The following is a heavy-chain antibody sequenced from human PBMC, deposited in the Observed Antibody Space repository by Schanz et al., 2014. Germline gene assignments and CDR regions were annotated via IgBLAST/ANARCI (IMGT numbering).Heavy chain of an antibody. CDR1: GFTFSTYA. Sequence: EVQLAESGGGLVQPGGSLRLSCAASGFTFSTYAMAWVRQAPGKGLEWVSSINTGGDSTYYADSVKGRFTISRDNSKNTRYLQMNSLRPEDTAVYYCAKYRGYYRVSGSYRELEYWGQGTLVTVSS. V-gene: IGHV3-23*04. D-gene: IGHD3-10*01. CDR3: AKYRGYYRVSGSYRELEY. J-gene: IGHJ4*02. CDR2: INTGGDST.